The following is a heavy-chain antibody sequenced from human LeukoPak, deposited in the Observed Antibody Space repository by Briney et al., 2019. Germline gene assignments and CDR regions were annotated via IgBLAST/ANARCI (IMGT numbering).Heavy chain of an antibody. J-gene: IGHJ4*02. CDR3: ARDLELSAVYYFDS. D-gene: IGHD3-3*01. Sequence: GGTLRLSCEASGFTFSIFPMHWVRQAPGKGLEWVALISSGSEKYYADSVKGRFTISRDNSKNMLYLQMNSLRADDTAVYYCARDLELSAVYYFDSWGQGTLVIVSS. CDR1: GFTFSIFP. V-gene: IGHV3-30*04. CDR2: ISSGSEK.